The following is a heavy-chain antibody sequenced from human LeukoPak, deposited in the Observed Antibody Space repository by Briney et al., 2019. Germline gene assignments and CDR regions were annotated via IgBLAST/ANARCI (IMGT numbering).Heavy chain of an antibody. J-gene: IGHJ6*02. Sequence: SETLSLTCTVSGGSISSYYWSWIRQPPGKGLEWIGYIYYSGSTNYNPSLKSRVTISVDTSKNQFSLKLSSVTAADTAVYYCARRWGSATYYSNYYGMDVWGQGTTVTVSS. V-gene: IGHV4-59*01. CDR2: IYYSGST. D-gene: IGHD1-26*01. CDR3: ARRWGSATYYSNYYGMDV. CDR1: GGSISSYY.